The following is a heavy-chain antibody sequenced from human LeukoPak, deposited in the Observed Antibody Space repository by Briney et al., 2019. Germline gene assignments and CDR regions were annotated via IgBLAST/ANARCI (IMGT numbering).Heavy chain of an antibody. Sequence: PGGSLRLSCAASGFTFNNYAMSWVRQAPGKGLEWVSGISWNSGSIGYADSVKGRFTISRDNAKNSLYLQMNSLRAEDTALYYCAKDISGIAVAGVPGYFDYWGQGTLVTVSS. CDR1: GFTFNNYA. D-gene: IGHD6-19*01. V-gene: IGHV3-9*01. J-gene: IGHJ4*02. CDR3: AKDISGIAVAGVPGYFDY. CDR2: ISWNSGSI.